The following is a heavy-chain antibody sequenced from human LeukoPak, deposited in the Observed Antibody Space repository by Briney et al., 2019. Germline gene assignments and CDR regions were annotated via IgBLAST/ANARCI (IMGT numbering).Heavy chain of an antibody. CDR2: IKRETDGGTI. V-gene: IGHV3-15*01. Sequence: GGSLRISCAASGFTLNNAWMSWVRQAPGKGLEWLGRIKRETDGGTIDYAAPVKGRFTISRDDSKNTLYLQTNSLKTEDTAVYYCTTLTYYYDSSGYPSPQIDYWGQGTLVTVSS. J-gene: IGHJ4*02. D-gene: IGHD3-22*01. CDR1: GFTLNNAW. CDR3: TTLTYYYDSSGYPSPQIDY.